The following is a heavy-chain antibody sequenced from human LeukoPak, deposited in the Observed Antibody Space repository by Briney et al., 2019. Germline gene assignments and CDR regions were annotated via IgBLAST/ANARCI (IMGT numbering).Heavy chain of an antibody. J-gene: IGHJ3*02. CDR2: ISHDGSNK. CDR1: GFTFSSYA. Sequence: LAGGSLRLSCAASGFTFSSYAMHWVRQAPGKGLEWVAVISHDGSNKYYADSVKGRFTISRDNSKNTLYLQMNSLRAEDTAVYYCARSDGYNDAFDIWGQGTMVTVSS. CDR3: ARSDGYNDAFDI. D-gene: IGHD5-24*01. V-gene: IGHV3-30-3*01.